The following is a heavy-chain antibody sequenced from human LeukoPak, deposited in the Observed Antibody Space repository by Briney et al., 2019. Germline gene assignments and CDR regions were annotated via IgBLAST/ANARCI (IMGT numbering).Heavy chain of an antibody. D-gene: IGHD5-24*01. J-gene: IGHJ6*03. V-gene: IGHV3-11*04. CDR3: ARVPPSYNAYYMDV. Sequence: PGGSLRLSCAASGFTFSDYYMSWIRQAPGKGLEWVSYISRSGSTIYYADSVKGRFTISRDNAKNSLYLQMNSLRAADTAVYYCARVPPSYNAYYMDVWGKGTTVTVSS. CDR2: ISRSGSTI. CDR1: GFTFSDYY.